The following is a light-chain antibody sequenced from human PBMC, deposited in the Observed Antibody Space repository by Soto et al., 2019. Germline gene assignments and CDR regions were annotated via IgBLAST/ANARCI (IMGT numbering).Light chain of an antibody. CDR3: QQLSRYPST. CDR2: DAS. V-gene: IGKV1-9*01. Sequence: GERVTVSFRASDVITNYLAWYQQKAGKAPKLLIYDASTLYSGVPSRFSGSGSGTDFTLSISGLQPEDFATYYCQQLSRYPSTFGGGTKVDIK. J-gene: IGKJ4*01. CDR1: DVITNY.